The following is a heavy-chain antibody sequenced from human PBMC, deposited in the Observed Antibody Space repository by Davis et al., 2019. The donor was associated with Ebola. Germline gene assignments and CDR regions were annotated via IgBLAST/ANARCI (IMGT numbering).Heavy chain of an antibody. CDR2: IIPISGTT. Sequence: AASVKVSCKASGGTFSNYAISWVRQAPGQGLEWMGGIIPISGTTNYAQKFQDRVTITADEATSTAYMELSSLRSDDTAVFYCARCHSSFDHWGQGALVTVSS. V-gene: IGHV1-69*13. CDR1: GGTFSNYA. D-gene: IGHD6-13*01. J-gene: IGHJ4*02. CDR3: ARCHSSFDH.